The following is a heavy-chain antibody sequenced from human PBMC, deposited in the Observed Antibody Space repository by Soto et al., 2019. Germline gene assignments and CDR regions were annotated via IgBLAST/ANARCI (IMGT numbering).Heavy chain of an antibody. D-gene: IGHD6-19*01. J-gene: IGHJ5*02. CDR3: ARREWLVRRYGGRSYWLDP. CDR2: IEPSHSST. V-gene: IGHV5-10-1*01. CDR1: GYSFTSYW. Sequence: EVQLVQSGAEVKKPGESLRISCKGSGYSFTSYWISWVRQMPGKDLEWMGRIEPSHSSTNYSPSCQGHVTTTADKSISTAYLQWSSLNASDTAMYYWARREWLVRRYGGRSYWLDPLGQGTPVTVSS.